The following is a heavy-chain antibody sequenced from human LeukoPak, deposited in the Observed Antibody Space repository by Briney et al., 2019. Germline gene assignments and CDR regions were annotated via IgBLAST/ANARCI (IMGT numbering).Heavy chain of an antibody. J-gene: IGHJ6*02. CDR1: GFTVSSNY. CDR3: ATCGGDCYSGNYYYYGMDV. Sequence: GGSLRLSCAASGFTVSSNYMSWVRQAPGKGLEWVSVIYSGGSTYYADSVKGRFTISRDNSKNTLYLQMNSLRAEDTAVYYCATCGGDCYSGNYYYYGMDVWGQGTTVTVS. V-gene: IGHV3-66*01. CDR2: IYSGGST. D-gene: IGHD2-21*02.